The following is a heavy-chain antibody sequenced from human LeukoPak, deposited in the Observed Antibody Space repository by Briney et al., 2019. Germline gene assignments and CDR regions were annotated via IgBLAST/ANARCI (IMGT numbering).Heavy chain of an antibody. V-gene: IGHV4-59*01. CDR3: ASRASGSYPY. CDR1: GGSISSYY. Sequence: SSETLSLTCTASGGSISSYYWSWIRQPPGKGLEWIGYIYYSGSTNYNPSLKSRVTISVDTSKNQFSLKLSSVTAADTAVYYCASRASGSYPYWGQGTLVTVSS. CDR2: IYYSGST. D-gene: IGHD1-26*01. J-gene: IGHJ4*02.